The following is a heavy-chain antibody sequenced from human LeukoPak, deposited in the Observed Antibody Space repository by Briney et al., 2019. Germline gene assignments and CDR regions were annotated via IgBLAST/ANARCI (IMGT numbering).Heavy chain of an antibody. CDR1: GGSISSGDYY. D-gene: IGHD5-12*01. CDR2: IYYSGNT. V-gene: IGHV4-31*11. Sequence: PSETLSLTCAVSGGSISSGDYYWNWIRLHPGKGLEWIGYIYYSGNTYYNPSLKSRVTISLDTSKNQFSLKLNSVTAADTAVYYCATSGYDFPHFDYWGQGTLVTVSS. CDR3: ATSGYDFPHFDY. J-gene: IGHJ4*02.